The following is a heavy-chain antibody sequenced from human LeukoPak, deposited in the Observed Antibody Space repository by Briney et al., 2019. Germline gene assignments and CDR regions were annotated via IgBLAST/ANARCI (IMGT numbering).Heavy chain of an antibody. CDR2: ISAYNGYT. V-gene: IGHV1-18*01. CDR1: GYTFTNYG. CDR3: ATGQLTPYSDILTGPFDY. Sequence: ASVKVSCKASGYTFTNYGISWVRQAPGQGLEWMGWISAYNGYTDYAQKLQFRVTMTTDTSTSTAYMELRSLRSDDTAVYYCATGQLTPYSDILTGPFDYWGQGTLVTVSS. J-gene: IGHJ4*02. D-gene: IGHD3-9*01.